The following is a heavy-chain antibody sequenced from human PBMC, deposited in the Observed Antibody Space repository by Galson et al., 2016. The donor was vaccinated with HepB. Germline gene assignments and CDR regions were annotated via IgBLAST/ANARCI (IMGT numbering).Heavy chain of an antibody. V-gene: IGHV3-30*03. D-gene: IGHD1-7*01. CDR3: ATAPKPGTKLYHLDY. CDR1: GFTFSHYG. CDR2: ISSDGSNK. J-gene: IGHJ4*02. Sequence: SLRLSCAASGFTFSHYGMNWVRQAPGKGLEWVAVISSDGSNKYYTESVKGRFTISRDNSKNTLFLQMNSLRVEDTAVYYCATAPKPGTKLYHLDYWGQGSLVTVSS.